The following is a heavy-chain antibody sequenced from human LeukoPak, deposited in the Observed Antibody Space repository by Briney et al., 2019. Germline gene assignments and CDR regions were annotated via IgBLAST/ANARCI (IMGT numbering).Heavy chain of an antibody. CDR2: IYYSGDT. J-gene: IGHJ5*01. CDR1: GGSISSYY. Sequence: PSETLSLACTVSGGSISSYYWSWIRQPPGKGLEWIGYIYYSGDTAYNPSLKSRVTMSVDTSKNQFSLKLRSVTAADTALYYCAKGRRGFDSWGQGTLVTVSS. CDR3: AKGRRGFDS. V-gene: IGHV4-59*01.